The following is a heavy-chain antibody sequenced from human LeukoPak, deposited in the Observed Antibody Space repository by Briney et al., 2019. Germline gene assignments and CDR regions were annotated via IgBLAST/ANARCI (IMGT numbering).Heavy chain of an antibody. Sequence: SETLTLTCTVSGGFISSYYWSWIRQPPGKGLEWIGYIYYSGSTNYNPSLKSRVTISVDTSKNQFSLKLSSVTAADTAVYYCARTGLWFGEDQTYYFDYWGQGTLVTVSS. CDR3: ARTGLWFGEDQTYYFDY. D-gene: IGHD3-10*01. CDR1: GGFISSYY. J-gene: IGHJ4*02. V-gene: IGHV4-59*01. CDR2: IYYSGST.